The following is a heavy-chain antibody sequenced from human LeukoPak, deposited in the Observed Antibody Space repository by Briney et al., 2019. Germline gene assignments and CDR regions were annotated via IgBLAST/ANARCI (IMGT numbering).Heavy chain of an antibody. Sequence: SETLSLTCAVYGGSFSGYYWSWIRQPPGKGLEWIGEINHSGSTNYNPSLKSRVTISVDTSKNQFSLKLSYVTAADTAVYYCARGLGRTKWLIDYWGQGTLVTVSS. CDR3: ARGLGRTKWLIDY. D-gene: IGHD5-12*01. J-gene: IGHJ4*02. V-gene: IGHV4-34*01. CDR2: INHSGST. CDR1: GGSFSGYY.